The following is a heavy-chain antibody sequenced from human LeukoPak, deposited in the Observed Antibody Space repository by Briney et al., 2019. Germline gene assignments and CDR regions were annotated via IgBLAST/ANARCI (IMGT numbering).Heavy chain of an antibody. V-gene: IGHV3-23*01. Sequence: GGSLRLSCAVSGITLSNYGMSWVRQAPGKGLEWVAGISDSGGRTNYANSMKGRFTISRDNPKNTLYLQMNSLRTEDTAVYFCAKRGVVIRVILVGFHKEAYYFDSWGQGALVTVSS. J-gene: IGHJ4*02. CDR2: ISDSGGRT. D-gene: IGHD3-22*01. CDR1: GITLSNYG. CDR3: AKRGVVIRVILVGFHKEAYYFDS.